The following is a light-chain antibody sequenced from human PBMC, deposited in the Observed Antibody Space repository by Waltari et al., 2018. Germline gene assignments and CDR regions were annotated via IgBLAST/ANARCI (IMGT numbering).Light chain of an antibody. CDR1: SSDVGGYNY. CDR3: SSYPSSSTLVV. V-gene: IGLV2-14*03. J-gene: IGLJ2*01. CDR2: DVS. Sequence: QSALTQPASVSGSPGQSITISCTGTSSDVGGYNYVSWYQQHPGKAPKLMIYDVSNRPSGVSNRCAGSKSGNTASLTISGLQAEDESDYYCSSYPSSSTLVVFGAGTKLTVL.